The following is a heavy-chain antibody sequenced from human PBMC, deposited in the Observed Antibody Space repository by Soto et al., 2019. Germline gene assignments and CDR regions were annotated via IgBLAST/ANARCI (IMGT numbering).Heavy chain of an antibody. J-gene: IGHJ6*03. CDR3: ARDLSSSSWYSFYYYMDV. CDR2: ISAYNGNT. V-gene: IGHV1-18*01. CDR1: GYTFTSYG. D-gene: IGHD6-13*01. Sequence: QVQLVQSGAEVKKPGASMKVSCKASGYTFTSYGISWVRQAPGQGLEWMGWISAYNGNTNYAQKLQGRVTMTTDTSTSRAYMELRSLRSDDTAVYYCARDLSSSSWYSFYYYMDVWGKGTTVTVSS.